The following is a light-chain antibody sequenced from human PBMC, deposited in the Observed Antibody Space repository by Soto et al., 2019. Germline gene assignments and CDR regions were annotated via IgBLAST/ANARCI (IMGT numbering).Light chain of an antibody. J-gene: IGKJ2*02. CDR3: QQYTNTNTTCI. V-gene: IGKV1-5*01. CDR2: XYS. Sequence: IQMTQCAPALSASVGERVPINCRASQSVSTWIAWYQRKTGKAPKLLVXXYSXLQSGVASRFSGSGSGTGFTLISSGLQPDDSSTYYCQQYTNTNTTCIFGQGTKVAIK. CDR1: QSVSTW.